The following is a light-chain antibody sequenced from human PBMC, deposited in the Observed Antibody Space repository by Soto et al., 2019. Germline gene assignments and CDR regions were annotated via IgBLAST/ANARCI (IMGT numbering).Light chain of an antibody. CDR2: LNSDGSH. CDR3: QTWGTGMV. Sequence: QLVLTQSPSASASLGASVKLTCTLTSGHSSYAIAWHQQQPEKGPRYLMTLNSDGSHSKGDGIPDRFSGSSSGAERYLTSSRVQSEDEADYYCQTWGTGMVFGGGTKVTVL. V-gene: IGLV4-69*01. J-gene: IGLJ2*01. CDR1: SGHSSYA.